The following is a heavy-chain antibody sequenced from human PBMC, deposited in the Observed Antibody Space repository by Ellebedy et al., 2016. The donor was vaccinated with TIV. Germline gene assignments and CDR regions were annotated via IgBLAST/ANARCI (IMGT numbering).Heavy chain of an antibody. V-gene: IGHV3-11*04. CDR2: ISSIGNTT. Sequence: PGGSLRLSCAASGFTFSEHYLSWIRQAPGKRLEWLSHISSIGNTTYYADSVKGRFTIARDNAKKSLYLQMNSLRGEDTAVYYCARFHLLPTSDYWGQGTLVTVSS. CDR1: GFTFSEHY. CDR3: ARFHLLPTSDY. J-gene: IGHJ4*02. D-gene: IGHD2-2*01.